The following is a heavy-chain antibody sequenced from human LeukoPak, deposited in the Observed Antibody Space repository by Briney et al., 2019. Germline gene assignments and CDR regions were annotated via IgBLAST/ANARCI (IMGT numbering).Heavy chain of an antibody. V-gene: IGHV3-30*18. CDR3: AKDGSMVVPVYSDY. CDR2: ISYDGSNK. D-gene: IGHD3-22*01. J-gene: IGHJ4*02. Sequence: GRSLRLSCAASGFTFSSYAMHWVRQAPGKGLEWVAVISYDGSNKYYADSVKGRFTISRDNSKNTLYLQMNSLRAEDTAVYYCAKDGSMVVPVYSDYWGQGTLVTVSS. CDR1: GFTFSSYA.